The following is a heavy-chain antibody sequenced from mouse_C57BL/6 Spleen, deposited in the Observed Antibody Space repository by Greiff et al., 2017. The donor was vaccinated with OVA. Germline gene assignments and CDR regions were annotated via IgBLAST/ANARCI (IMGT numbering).Heavy chain of an antibody. V-gene: IGHV1-26*01. CDR2: INPNNGGT. Sequence: VQLQQSGPELVKPGASVKISCKASGYTFTDYYMNWVKQSHGKSLEWIGDINPNNGGTSYNQKFKGKATLTVDKSSSTAYMELRSLTSEDSAVYYGARHITTVVATYYAMDYWGQGTSVTVSS. CDR3: ARHITTVVATYYAMDY. CDR1: GYTFTDYY. J-gene: IGHJ4*01. D-gene: IGHD1-1*01.